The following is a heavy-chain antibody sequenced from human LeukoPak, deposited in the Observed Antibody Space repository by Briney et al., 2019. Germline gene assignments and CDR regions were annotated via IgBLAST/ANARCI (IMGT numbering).Heavy chain of an antibody. D-gene: IGHD1-26*01. J-gene: IGHJ4*02. CDR2: INSDGSST. Sequence: PGGSLRLSCAASGFTFSSYLMHWVRQAPGEGLVWVSRINSDGSSTSYADSVKGRFTISRDYAKNTLYLQMNSLRAEDTAVYYCARPGIGFDYWGQGTLVTVSS. CDR3: ARPGIGFDY. V-gene: IGHV3-74*01. CDR1: GFTFSSYL.